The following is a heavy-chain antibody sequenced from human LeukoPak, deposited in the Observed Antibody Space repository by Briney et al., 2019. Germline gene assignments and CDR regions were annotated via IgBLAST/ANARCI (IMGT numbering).Heavy chain of an antibody. D-gene: IGHD5-18*01. CDR1: GFTFSSYA. J-gene: IGHJ4*02. CDR3: AKDMYSYGSTVVTAHFDY. V-gene: IGHV3-30-3*01. CDR2: ISYDGSNK. Sequence: GGSLRLSCAASGFTFSSYAMHWVRQAPGKGLEWVAVISYDGSNKYYADSVKGRFTISRDNAKNSLYLQMNSLRAEDTALYYCAKDMYSYGSTVVTAHFDYWGQGTLVTVSS.